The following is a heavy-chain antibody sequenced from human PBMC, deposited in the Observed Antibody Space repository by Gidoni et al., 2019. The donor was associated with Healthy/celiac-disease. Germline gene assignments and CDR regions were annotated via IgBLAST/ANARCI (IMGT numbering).Heavy chain of an antibody. D-gene: IGHD3-22*01. CDR2: ISAYNGNT. V-gene: IGHV1-18*01. Sequence: QVQLVQSGAEVKKPGASVKVSCKASGYTFPSYGISWVRQAPGQGLEWMGWISAYNGNTNDAQKLQGRVTMTTDTSTSTAYMELRSLRSDDTAVYYCARSLFRDYDSSGYWAFWGQGTLVTVSS. CDR1: GYTFPSYG. J-gene: IGHJ4*02. CDR3: ARSLFRDYDSSGYWAF.